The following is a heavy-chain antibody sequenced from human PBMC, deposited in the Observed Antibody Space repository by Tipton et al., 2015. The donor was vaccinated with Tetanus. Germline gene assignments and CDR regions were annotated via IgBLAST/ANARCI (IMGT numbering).Heavy chain of an antibody. Sequence: TLSLTCAVYGGSISSYYWSWIRQPPGKGLEWIAYIYYSGSTNYNPSLKSRVTISVDTSKNQFSLKLSSVTAADTAVYYCAREFRYDFWSGYLWFDPWGQGTLVTVSS. CDR2: IYYSGST. J-gene: IGHJ5*02. CDR1: GGSISSYY. CDR3: AREFRYDFWSGYLWFDP. D-gene: IGHD3-3*01. V-gene: IGHV4-59*12.